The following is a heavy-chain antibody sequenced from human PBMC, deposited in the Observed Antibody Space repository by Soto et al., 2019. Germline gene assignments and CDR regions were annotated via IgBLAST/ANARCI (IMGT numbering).Heavy chain of an antibody. J-gene: IGHJ3*02. CDR2: IWYDGSNK. Sequence: QVQLVESGGGVVQPGRSLRLSCAASGFTFSSYGMHWVRQAPGKGLEWVAVIWYDGSNKYYADSVKCRFTISRDNSKNTLYLQMNSLRAEDTAVYYCARDDSTYYYDSSGFGAFDIWGQGTMVTVSS. D-gene: IGHD3-22*01. CDR1: GFTFSSYG. V-gene: IGHV3-33*01. CDR3: ARDDSTYYYDSSGFGAFDI.